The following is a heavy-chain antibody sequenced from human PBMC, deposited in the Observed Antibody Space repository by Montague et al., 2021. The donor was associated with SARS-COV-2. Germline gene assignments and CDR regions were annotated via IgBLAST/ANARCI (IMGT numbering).Heavy chain of an antibody. CDR3: AIAYCGGDCHVGP. Sequence: SQTLSLTCTVSVGSISNYYWTWIRQPPGKGLEWIGYIYDSGSANYNPSLKSRSTISVDTSNNQFSLRLSSVTAADTAVYYCAIAYCGGDCHVGPWGQGILVTVSS. V-gene: IGHV4-59*01. CDR2: IYDSGSA. CDR1: VGSISNYY. J-gene: IGHJ5*02. D-gene: IGHD2-21*02.